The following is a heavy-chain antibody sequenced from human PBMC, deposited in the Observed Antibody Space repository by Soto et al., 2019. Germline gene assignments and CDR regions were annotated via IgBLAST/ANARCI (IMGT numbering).Heavy chain of an antibody. V-gene: IGHV4-59*01. D-gene: IGHD2-2*01. CDR3: ARVVGCSSTSCYGPYYYYYYYMDV. CDR2: IYYSGST. CDR1: GGSISSYY. J-gene: IGHJ6*03. Sequence: PSETLSLTCTVSGGSISSYYWSWIRQPPGKGLEWIGYIYYSGSTNYNPSLKSRVTISVDTSKNQFSLKLSSVTAADTAVYYCARVVGCSSTSCYGPYYYYYYYMDVWGKGTTVTVSS.